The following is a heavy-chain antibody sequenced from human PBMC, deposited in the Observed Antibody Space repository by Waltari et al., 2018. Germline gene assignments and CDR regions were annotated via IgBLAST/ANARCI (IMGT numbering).Heavy chain of an antibody. D-gene: IGHD3-10*01. CDR2: ISSDGGTK. Sequence: QVHLVESGGGVGQPGMSLRLSCTASGFTFINYAMHWVRQAPGKGLEWLTVISSDGGTKYYADSVRGRFTVSRDKSTNTLHLQMTSLTEDAGVYYCARDRQGASASSSEITHWGQGTLVTVSS. CDR1: GFTFINYA. J-gene: IGHJ4*02. V-gene: IGHV3-30-3*01. CDR3: ARDRQGASASSSEITH.